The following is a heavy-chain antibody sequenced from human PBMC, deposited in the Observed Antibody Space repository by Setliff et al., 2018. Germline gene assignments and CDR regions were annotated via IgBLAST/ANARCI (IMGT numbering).Heavy chain of an antibody. V-gene: IGHV4-61*09. Sequence: PSETLSLTCTVSGGSISTGSYFWSWIRQPAGKGLEWIGHIYTRGSTTYNPSLKSRVTISLDTSKNQFSLKLTSVTAADTAVYYCARLRKSTPHWYFDLWGRGTLVTVSS. CDR2: IYTRGST. J-gene: IGHJ2*01. CDR3: ARLRKSTPHWYFDL. CDR1: GGSISTGSYF.